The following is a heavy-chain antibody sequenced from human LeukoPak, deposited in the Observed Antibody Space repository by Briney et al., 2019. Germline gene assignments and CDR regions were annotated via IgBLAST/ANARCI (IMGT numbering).Heavy chain of an antibody. CDR1: GFTFSSYA. J-gene: IGHJ4*02. CDR2: ISYDGSNK. V-gene: IGHV3-30-3*01. CDR3: ARGYRGDYDILTGHIIGSDY. D-gene: IGHD3-9*01. Sequence: PGRSLRLSCAASGFTFSSYAMHWVRQAPGKGLEWVAVISYDGSNKYYADSVKGRFTISRDNSKNTLYLQMNSLRAEDTAVYYCARGYRGDYDILTGHIIGSDYWGQGTLVTVSS.